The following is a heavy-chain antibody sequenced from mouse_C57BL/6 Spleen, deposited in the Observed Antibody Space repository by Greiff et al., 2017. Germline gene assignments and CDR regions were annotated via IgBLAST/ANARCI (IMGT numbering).Heavy chain of an antibody. D-gene: IGHD1-1*01. V-gene: IGHV1-52*01. Sequence: QVQLQQPGAELVRPGSSVKLSCKASGYTFTSYWMHWVKQRPIQGLEWIGNIDPSDSETHYNQKFKDKATLTVDKSSSTAYMQLSSLTSEDSAVYDCARSDDYGSSYGYFDVWGTGTTVTVSS. CDR1: GYTFTSYW. J-gene: IGHJ1*03. CDR2: IDPSDSET. CDR3: ARSDDYGSSYGYFDV.